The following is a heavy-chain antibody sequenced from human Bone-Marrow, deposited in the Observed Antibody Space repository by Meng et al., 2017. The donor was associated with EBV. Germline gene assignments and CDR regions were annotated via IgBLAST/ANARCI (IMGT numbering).Heavy chain of an antibody. CDR1: GYTFTGYY. Sequence: QGQLVQSGAEVKKPGASVKVSCKAPGYTFTGYYMHWVRQAPGQGLEWMGRINPNSGGTNYAQKFQGRVTMTRDTSISTAYMELSRLRSDDTAVYYCARDLVRGVYNWFDPWGQGTLVTVSS. J-gene: IGHJ5*02. CDR2: INPNSGGT. CDR3: ARDLVRGVYNWFDP. D-gene: IGHD3-10*01. V-gene: IGHV1-2*06.